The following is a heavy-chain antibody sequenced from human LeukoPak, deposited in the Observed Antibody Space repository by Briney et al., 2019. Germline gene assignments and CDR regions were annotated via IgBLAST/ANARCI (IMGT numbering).Heavy chain of an antibody. D-gene: IGHD4-17*01. CDR2: ISYIGTT. CDR1: GDSFSSHY. CDR3: ARDLVTVTKGFDI. V-gene: IGHV4-59*11. J-gene: IGHJ3*02. Sequence: SETLSLTCAGTGDSFSSHYWTWIRQPPGRGLEWIGYISYIGTTNYNPSLKSRVTISIDTSKNQFSLKLSSVTTADTAVYYCARDLVTVTKGFDIWGLGTMVSVSS.